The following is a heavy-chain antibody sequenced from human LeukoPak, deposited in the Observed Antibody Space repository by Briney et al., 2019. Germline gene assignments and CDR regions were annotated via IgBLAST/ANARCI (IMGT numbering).Heavy chain of an antibody. J-gene: IGHJ3*02. D-gene: IGHD3-22*01. CDR2: IYYSGST. CDR1: GGSLSRYY. CDR3: ARDFNYDSGGYYYRGGAFDI. Sequence: PSETLSLTCTVSGGSLSRYYWSWLRQPPGKGLEWIGYIYYSGSTNYNPSLKSRVTISVDTSKNQFSLKLSSVTAADTAVYYCARDFNYDSGGYYYRGGAFDIWGQGTMVTVSS. V-gene: IGHV4-59*01.